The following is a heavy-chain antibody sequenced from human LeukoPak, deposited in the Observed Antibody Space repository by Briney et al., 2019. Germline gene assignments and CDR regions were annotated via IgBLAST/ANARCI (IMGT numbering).Heavy chain of an antibody. V-gene: IGHV4-59*08. CDR1: GGSIKYYH. Sequence: PSETLSLTCTVSGGSIKYYHWGWIRQPPEKGLDYVAHIYYTGSTNYNPSLKSRVTISVDTSKNQFSLNLTSVTAADTAVYYCAGFKGSVPPYYFDSWGQGTLVTVSS. CDR3: AGFKGSVPPYYFDS. J-gene: IGHJ4*02. CDR2: IYYTGST.